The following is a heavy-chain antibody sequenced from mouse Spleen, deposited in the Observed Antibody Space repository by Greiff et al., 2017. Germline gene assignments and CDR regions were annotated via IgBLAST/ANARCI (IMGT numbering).Heavy chain of an antibody. Sequence: EVQVVESGGGLVKPGGSLKLSCAASGFTFSSYAMSWVRQTPEKRLEWVATISDGGSYTYYPDNVKGRFTISRDNAKNNLYLQMSHLKSEDTAMYYCARGFTTVVEYFDYWGQGTTLTVSS. CDR1: GFTFSSYA. CDR2: ISDGGSYT. V-gene: IGHV5-4*01. CDR3: ARGFTTVVEYFDY. D-gene: IGHD1-1*01. J-gene: IGHJ2*01.